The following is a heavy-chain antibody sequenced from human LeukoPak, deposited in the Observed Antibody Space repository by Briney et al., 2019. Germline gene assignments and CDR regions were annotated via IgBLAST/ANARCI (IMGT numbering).Heavy chain of an antibody. J-gene: IGHJ3*02. Sequence: TGGSLRLSCAASGFTFSSYGMPWVRQAPGKGLEWVAVISYDGSNKYYADSVKGRFTISRDNSKNTLYLQMNSLRAEDTAVYYCAKGVYTVTTNNAFDIWGQGTMVTVSS. CDR2: ISYDGSNK. CDR1: GFTFSSYG. V-gene: IGHV3-30*18. CDR3: AKGVYTVTTNNAFDI. D-gene: IGHD4-17*01.